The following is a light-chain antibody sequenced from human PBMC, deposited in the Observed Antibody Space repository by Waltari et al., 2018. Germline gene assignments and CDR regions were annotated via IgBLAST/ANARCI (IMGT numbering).Light chain of an antibody. Sequence: QPAPTHPAPVSGSPGQPIPIPSPGPNSDVGRYNLVPWSQQHQDKAPKPIIYDVTERPSGVSDRLSGSKSGNTASLTISGLQAEDEADYYCCSYAGSFTWVFGGGTKLTVL. J-gene: IGLJ3*02. CDR3: CSYAGSFTWV. CDR1: NSDVGRYNL. CDR2: DVT. V-gene: IGLV2-23*02.